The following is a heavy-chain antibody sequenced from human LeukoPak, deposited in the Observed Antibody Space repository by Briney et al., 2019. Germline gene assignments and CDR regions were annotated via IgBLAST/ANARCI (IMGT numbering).Heavy chain of an antibody. CDR3: ARVGPYYDFWSGYYTANWYSIS. CDR1: GGSISSYY. D-gene: IGHD3-3*01. J-gene: IGHJ2*01. Sequence: SETLSLTCTVSGGSISSYYWSWIRQPPGKGLEWIGYIYYSGSTNYNPSLKSRVTISVDTSKNQFSLKLSSVTAADTAVYYCARVGPYYDFWSGYYTANWYSISGAVAPWSLSPQ. V-gene: IGHV4-59*01. CDR2: IYYSGST.